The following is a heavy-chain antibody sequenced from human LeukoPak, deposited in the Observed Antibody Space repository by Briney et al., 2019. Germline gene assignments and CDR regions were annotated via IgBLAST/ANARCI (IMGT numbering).Heavy chain of an antibody. V-gene: IGHV1-24*01. CDR2: FDPEDGET. CDR3: ATPPLRWLVKGGYYFDY. J-gene: IGHJ4*02. D-gene: IGHD6-19*01. CDR1: GYTLTELS. Sequence: ASVKVSCKVSGYTLTELSMHWVRQAPGKGLEWMGGFDPEDGETIYAQKFQGRVTMTEDTSTDTAYMELSSLRAEDTAVYYCATPPLRWLVKGGYYFDYWGQGTLVTVSS.